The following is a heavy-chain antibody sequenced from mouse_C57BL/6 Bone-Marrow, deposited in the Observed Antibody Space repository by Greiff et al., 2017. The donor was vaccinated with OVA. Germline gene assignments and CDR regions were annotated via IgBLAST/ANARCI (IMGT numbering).Heavy chain of an antibody. Sequence: QVQLQQSGAELMKPGASVKLSCKATGYTFTGYWIEWVKQRPGHGLEWIGEILPGSGSTNYNEKFKGKATFTADTSSNTAYMQLSSLTTEDSAIYYCARNLPYYYGSSWGRDYWGQGTTLTVSS. D-gene: IGHD1-1*01. J-gene: IGHJ2*01. CDR1: GYTFTGYW. CDR3: ARNLPYYYGSSWGRDY. V-gene: IGHV1-9*01. CDR2: ILPGSGST.